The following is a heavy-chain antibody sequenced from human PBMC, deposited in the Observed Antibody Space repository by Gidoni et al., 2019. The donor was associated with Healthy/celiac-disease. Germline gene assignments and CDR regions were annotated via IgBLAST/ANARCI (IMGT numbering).Heavy chain of an antibody. J-gene: IGHJ4*02. Sequence: QVQLVQSGAEVKKPGVPVKVSCKASGYTLTSYDINWVRQATGQGLEWMGWMNPNSGNTGYAQKFQGRVTMTRNTSISTAYMELSSLRSEDTAVYYCARVSGRPRLQLVPAYWGQGTLVTVSS. D-gene: IGHD6-6*01. CDR2: MNPNSGNT. CDR3: ARVSGRPRLQLVPAY. V-gene: IGHV1-8*01. CDR1: GYTLTSYD.